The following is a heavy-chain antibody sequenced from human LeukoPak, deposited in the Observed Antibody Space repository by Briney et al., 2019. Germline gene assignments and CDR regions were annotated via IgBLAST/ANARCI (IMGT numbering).Heavy chain of an antibody. V-gene: IGHV3-20*04. CDR1: GFKFDDYG. CDR3: VSDLLVFDS. CDR2: IHWNGGGP. Sequence: RAGESLNLSCAAAGFKFDDYGKSWVRQAQGKGQEWVSGIHWNGGGPGYSDSVKGRFTISRDKAKNSLYLQINSLRAEDTALYYCVSDLLVFDSWGQGTLVTVSS. D-gene: IGHD2-15*01. J-gene: IGHJ4*02.